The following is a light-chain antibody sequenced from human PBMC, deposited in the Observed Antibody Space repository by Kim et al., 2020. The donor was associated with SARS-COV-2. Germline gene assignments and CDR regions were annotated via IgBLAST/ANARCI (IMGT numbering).Light chain of an antibody. V-gene: IGKV1-17*01. CDR3: LHHNIYPIT. CDR1: HDIRED. CDR2: GVS. Sequence: LGDRGTPSCGGRHDIREDLGGYTQKPGGAPKRLISGVSRMQSGVPSRFSGSGVGTEVTLTIISPQPEDFATHFCLHHNIYPITFGPRTRREI. J-gene: IGKJ5*01.